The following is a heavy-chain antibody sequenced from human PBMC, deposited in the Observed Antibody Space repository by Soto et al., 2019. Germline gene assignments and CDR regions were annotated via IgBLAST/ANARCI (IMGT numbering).Heavy chain of an antibody. D-gene: IGHD2-15*01. CDR1: GGSFSGYY. J-gene: IGHJ6*02. Sequence: ASETLSLTCAVYGGSFSGYYWSWIRQPPGKGLEWIGEINHSGSTNYNPSLKSRVTISVDTSKNQFSLKLSSVTAADTAVYYCARMGRMSASGYYYGMDVWGQGTTVTVSS. V-gene: IGHV4-34*01. CDR2: INHSGST. CDR3: ARMGRMSASGYYYGMDV.